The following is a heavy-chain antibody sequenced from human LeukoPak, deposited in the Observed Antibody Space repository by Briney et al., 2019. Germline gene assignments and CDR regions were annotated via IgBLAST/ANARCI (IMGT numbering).Heavy chain of an antibody. V-gene: IGHV4-59*01. CDR2: IYYSGST. D-gene: IGHD1-26*01. CDR1: GGSISSYY. CDR3: ARDVGLTPYSGSYYH. J-gene: IGHJ5*02. Sequence: PSETLSLTCTVSGGSISSYYWSWIRQPPGKGLEWIGYIYYSGSTNYNPSLKSRVTISVDTSKNPFSLKLSSVTAADTAVYYCARDVGLTPYSGSYYHWGQGTLVTVSS.